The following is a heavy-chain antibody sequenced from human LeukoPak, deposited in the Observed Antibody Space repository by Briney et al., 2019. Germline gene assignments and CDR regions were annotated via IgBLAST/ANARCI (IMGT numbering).Heavy chain of an antibody. Sequence: SETLSLTCTVSGGSISSSSYYWGWIRQPPGKGLEWIGSIYYSGSTYYNPSLKSRVTISVDTSKNQFSLKLSSVTAADTAVYYCASKYQLLLWGMDVWGQGTTVTVSS. CDR3: ASKYQLLLWGMDV. V-gene: IGHV4-39*01. CDR2: IYYSGST. CDR1: GGSISSSSYY. D-gene: IGHD2-2*01. J-gene: IGHJ6*02.